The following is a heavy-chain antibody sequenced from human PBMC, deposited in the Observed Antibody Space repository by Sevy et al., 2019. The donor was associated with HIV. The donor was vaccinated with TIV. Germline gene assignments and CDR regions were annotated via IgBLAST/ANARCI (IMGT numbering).Heavy chain of an antibody. D-gene: IGHD6-19*01. CDR2: IYSGGST. Sequence: GGSLRRSCAASGFTVSSNYMSWVRQAPGKGLEWVSVIYSGGSTYYADSVKGRFTISRDNSKNTLYLQMNSLRAEDTAVYYCARGGLTVALDYWGQGTLVTVSS. CDR3: ARGGLTVALDY. J-gene: IGHJ4*02. CDR1: GFTVSSNY. V-gene: IGHV3-53*01.